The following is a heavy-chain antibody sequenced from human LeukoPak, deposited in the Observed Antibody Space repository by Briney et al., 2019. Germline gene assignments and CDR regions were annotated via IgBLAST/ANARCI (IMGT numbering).Heavy chain of an antibody. J-gene: IGHJ4*02. CDR1: GGTFSSYA. D-gene: IGHD3-9*01. V-gene: IGHV1-69*06. CDR3: ARGDDILPGYYPAYDY. Sequence: SVKVSCKASGGTFSSYAISWVRQAPGQGLEWMGGIIPIFGTTNYAQKFQGRVTITADKSTNTAYMELSSLRSEDTAVYYCARGDDILPGYYPAYDYWGQGTLVTVSS. CDR2: IIPIFGTT.